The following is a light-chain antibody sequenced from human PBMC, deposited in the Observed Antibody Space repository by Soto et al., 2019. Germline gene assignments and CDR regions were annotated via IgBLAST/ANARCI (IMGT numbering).Light chain of an antibody. J-gene: IGLJ1*01. Sequence: QSVLTQPPSVSGAPGQRVTISCTGSSSNIGAGYDVHWYQQLPGTAHKLLIYGNSNRPSGVPDRFSGSKSGTSASLAITGLQAEDEADYYCQSYDSSLSGPSYVFGTGTKLTVL. CDR2: GNS. CDR1: SSNIGAGYD. V-gene: IGLV1-40*01. CDR3: QSYDSSLSGPSYV.